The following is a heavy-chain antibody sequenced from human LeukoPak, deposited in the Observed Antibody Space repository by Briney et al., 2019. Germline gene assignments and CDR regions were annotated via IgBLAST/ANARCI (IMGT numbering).Heavy chain of an antibody. V-gene: IGHV3-48*03. J-gene: IGHJ4*02. CDR3: ARVPGGDILTGYAFDY. D-gene: IGHD3-9*01. CDR1: GFTFSTYE. Sequence: GGSLRLSCAASGFTFSTYEMNWVRQAPGKGLEWVSYISSSGSTIYYADSVKGRFTISRDNAKNSLYLQMNSLRAEDTAVYYCARVPGGDILTGYAFDYWGQGTLVTVSS. CDR2: ISSSGSTI.